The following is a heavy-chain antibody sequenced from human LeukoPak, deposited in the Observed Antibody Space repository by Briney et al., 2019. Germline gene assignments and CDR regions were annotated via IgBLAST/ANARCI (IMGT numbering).Heavy chain of an antibody. CDR3: ARVEIAVSLRFDY. V-gene: IGHV4-34*01. CDR2: INHSGST. D-gene: IGHD5-24*01. J-gene: IGHJ4*02. CDR1: GGSFSGYH. Sequence: PSETLSLTCAVYGGSFSGYHWSWIRQPPGKGLEWIGEINHSGSTNYNPSLKSRVTISVDTSKNQFSLKLSSVTAADTAAYYCARVEIAVSLRFDYWGQGTLVTVSS.